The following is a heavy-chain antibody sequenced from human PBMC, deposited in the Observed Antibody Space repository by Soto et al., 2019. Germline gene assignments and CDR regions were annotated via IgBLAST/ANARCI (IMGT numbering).Heavy chain of an antibody. CDR1: GYSFTDDH. V-gene: IGHV1-2*04. CDR2: VNPKSGGT. CDR3: ARGDSTDCSNVVFSFSYSHEMDL. D-gene: IGHD2-8*01. Sequence: ASVKGSRKASGYSFTDDHIPWVRPAPGQGREWPGRVNPKSGGTSTAQKVQGWVTMTTATSISTASMELTRLTSDETAIYYCARGDSTDCSNVVFSFSYSHEMDLWGQGTTVTVSS. J-gene: IGHJ6*02.